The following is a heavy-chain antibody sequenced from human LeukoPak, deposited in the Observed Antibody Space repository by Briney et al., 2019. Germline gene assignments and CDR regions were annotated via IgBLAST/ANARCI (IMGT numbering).Heavy chain of an antibody. V-gene: IGHV3-30*01. D-gene: IGHD6-13*01. J-gene: IGHJ4*02. CDR1: GFPFSSYS. CDR2: LSYDGSIK. Sequence: GRSLRLSCAASGFPFSSYSFHWVRQAPGKGLVWVALLSYDGSIKHYADSVKGRFTLSRDNSKSTVYLQMDSLRADDTAVYYCARGVSTWYRIDYWGQGTLVTVSS. CDR3: ARGVSTWYRIDY.